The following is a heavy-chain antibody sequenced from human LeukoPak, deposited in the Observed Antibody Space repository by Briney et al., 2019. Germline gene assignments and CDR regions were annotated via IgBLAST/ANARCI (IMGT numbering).Heavy chain of an antibody. CDR3: ARDPCSSAYCYNWFDP. V-gene: IGHV1-18*01. Sequence: GASVKVSCKASGYTFSTYGISWVRQAPGQGLEWMGWISAYNGITKYVQKFQGRVTMTTDTSTSTAYMELRNQRSDDTAVYYCARDPCSSAYCYNWFDPWGQGTLVTVSS. D-gene: IGHD2-2*01. J-gene: IGHJ5*02. CDR1: GYTFSTYG. CDR2: ISAYNGIT.